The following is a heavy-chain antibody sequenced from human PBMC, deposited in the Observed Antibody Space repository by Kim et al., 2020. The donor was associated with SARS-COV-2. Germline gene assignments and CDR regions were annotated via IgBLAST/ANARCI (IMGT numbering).Heavy chain of an antibody. J-gene: IGHJ5*02. CDR1: GFTFSSYW. CDR3: ARDRHYYDSSDWFDP. Sequence: GGSLRLSCAASGFTFSSYWMSWVRQAPGKGLEWVANIKQDGSEKYYVDSVKGRFTISRDNAKNSLYLQMNSLRAEDTAVYYCARDRHYYDSSDWFDPWGQGTLVTVSS. CDR2: IKQDGSEK. D-gene: IGHD3-22*01. V-gene: IGHV3-7*01.